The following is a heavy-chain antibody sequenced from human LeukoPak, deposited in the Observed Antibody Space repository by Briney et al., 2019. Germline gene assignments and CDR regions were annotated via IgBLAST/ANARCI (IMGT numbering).Heavy chain of an antibody. D-gene: IGHD5-18*01. CDR1: GGTFSSYA. V-gene: IGHV1-69*13. J-gene: IGHJ6*03. CDR2: IIPIFGTA. CDR3: ARDSTPGYSWVGRYYMDV. Sequence: GASVKVSCKASGGTFSSYAISWVRQAPGQGLEWMGGIIPIFGTANYAQKFQGRVTITADESTSTAYMELSSLRSEDTAVYYCARDSTPGYSWVGRYYMDVWGKGTTVTVSS.